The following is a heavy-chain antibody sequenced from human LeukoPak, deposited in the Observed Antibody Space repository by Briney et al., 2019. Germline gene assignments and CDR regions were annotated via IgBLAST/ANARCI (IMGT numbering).Heavy chain of an antibody. D-gene: IGHD1-26*01. J-gene: IGHJ5*02. CDR1: RFTFSSYD. CDR2: ILFDGSYK. Sequence: GGSLRLSCAASRFTFSSYDMHWVRQAPGKGLEWVTVILFDGSYKSYADSVKGRFTVSRENSKYKMYLEMNSLRAEDTAVYYCAKDRGVGASTLDAWGQGTLVTVSS. CDR3: AKDRGVGASTLDA. V-gene: IGHV3-30*18.